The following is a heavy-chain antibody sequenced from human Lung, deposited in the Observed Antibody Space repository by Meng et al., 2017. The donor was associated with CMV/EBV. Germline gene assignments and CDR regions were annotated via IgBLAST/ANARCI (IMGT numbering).Heavy chain of an antibody. CDR2: IRSKANSYAT. V-gene: IGHV3-73*01. CDR3: TGYCSSTSCLLYYYYGMDV. Sequence: GESLKISCAASGFTFSGSAMHWVRQASGKGLEWVGRIRSKANSYATAYAASVKGRFTISRDDSMNTAYLQMNSLKTEDTAVYYCTGYCSSTSCLLYYYYGMDVWXQGTXVTVAS. J-gene: IGHJ6*02. CDR1: GFTFSGSA. D-gene: IGHD2-2*01.